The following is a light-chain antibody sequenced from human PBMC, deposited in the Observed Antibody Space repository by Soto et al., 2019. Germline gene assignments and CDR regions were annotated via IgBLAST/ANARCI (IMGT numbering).Light chain of an antibody. J-gene: IGLJ1*01. Sequence: QSVLTQPRSVSGSPGQSVPISCTGTSSDVGGYNYVSWYQQHPGKAPKLMIYDVSKRPSGVPDRFSGSKSGNTASLTISGLQAEDEADYYCCSYAGSYYYVFGTGTKVTVL. CDR2: DVS. V-gene: IGLV2-11*01. CDR1: SSDVGGYNY. CDR3: CSYAGSYYYV.